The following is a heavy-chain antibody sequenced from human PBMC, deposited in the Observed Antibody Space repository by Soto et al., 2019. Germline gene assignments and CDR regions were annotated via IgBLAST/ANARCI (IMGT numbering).Heavy chain of an antibody. Sequence: GGSLRLSCAASGFTFSNAWMNWVRQAPGKGLEWVGRIKSKTDGGTTDYAAPVKGRFTISRDDSKNTLYLQMNSLKTEDTAVYYCTTDIPDNIAPHYDILTGYYEVDYWGQGTLVTVSS. D-gene: IGHD3-9*01. J-gene: IGHJ4*02. CDR2: IKSKTDGGTT. CDR3: TTDIPDNIAPHYDILTGYYEVDY. CDR1: GFTFSNAW. V-gene: IGHV3-15*07.